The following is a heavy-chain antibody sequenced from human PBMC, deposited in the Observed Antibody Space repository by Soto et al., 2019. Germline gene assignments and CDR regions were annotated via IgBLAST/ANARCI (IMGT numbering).Heavy chain of an antibody. Sequence: QVQLQESGPGLVKPSGTLSLTCAVSSGSISSAHWWNWVRQPPGKGLEWIGEIYHSGSNKYNPSLKRRVTLSVDKPMNQHPLKVAAEPAADTAVYYCATNTYYSLGVWGQGTTVTVSS. J-gene: IGHJ6*02. CDR3: ATNTYYSLGV. V-gene: IGHV4-4*02. CDR2: IYHSGSN. CDR1: SGSISSAHW.